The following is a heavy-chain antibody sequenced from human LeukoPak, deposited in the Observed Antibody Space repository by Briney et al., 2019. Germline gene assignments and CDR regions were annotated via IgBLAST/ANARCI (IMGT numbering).Heavy chain of an antibody. D-gene: IGHD5-18*01. CDR1: GFTFSSYE. Sequence: TGGSLRLSCAASGFTFSSYEMNWVRQAPGKGLEWVSYISSSGSTIYYADSVKGRFTISRDNAKNSLYLQMNSLRAEDTAVYYCAREGQLWRHFDYWGQGTLVTVSS. CDR2: ISSSGSTI. J-gene: IGHJ4*02. V-gene: IGHV3-48*03. CDR3: AREGQLWRHFDY.